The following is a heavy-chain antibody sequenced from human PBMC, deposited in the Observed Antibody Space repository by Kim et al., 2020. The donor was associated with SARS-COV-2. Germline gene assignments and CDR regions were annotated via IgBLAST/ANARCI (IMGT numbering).Heavy chain of an antibody. J-gene: IGHJ6*02. CDR1: GFSFSNHW. CDR2: INQHGSEK. CDR3: ARNNAMDV. V-gene: IGHV3-7*03. Sequence: GGSLRLSCAASGFSFSNHWMTWVRQAPGRGPEWVDNINQHGSEKYYVASVGGRFTISRDDAKNSLYLQMNSLRAEDTATYYCARNNAMDVWGQGTTVTVSS.